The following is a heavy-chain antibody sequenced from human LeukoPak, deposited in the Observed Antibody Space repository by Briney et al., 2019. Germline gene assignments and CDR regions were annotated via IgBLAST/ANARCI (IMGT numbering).Heavy chain of an antibody. CDR2: IYYSGST. CDR1: GGSISSYY. Sequence: PSETLSLTCTVSGGSISSYYWSWIRQPPGKGLEWIGYIYYSGSTNYNPSLKSRVTISVDTSKNQFSLKLSSVTAADTAVYYCARRLHYGSGGGVFDYWGQGTLVTVSS. J-gene: IGHJ4*02. D-gene: IGHD3-10*01. V-gene: IGHV4-59*08. CDR3: ARRLHYGSGGGVFDY.